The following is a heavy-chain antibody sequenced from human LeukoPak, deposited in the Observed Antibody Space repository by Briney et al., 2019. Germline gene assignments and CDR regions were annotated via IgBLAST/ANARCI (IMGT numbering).Heavy chain of an antibody. J-gene: IGHJ4*02. CDR3: AKRSTAMASDY. CDR1: GFTFNKAW. D-gene: IGHD5-18*01. CDR2: ISGSGGST. V-gene: IGHV3-23*01. Sequence: PGGSLRLSCAASGFTFNKAWVSWVRLAPGKGLEWVSAISGSGGSTYYADSVKGRFTISRDNSKNTLYLQMNSLRAEDTAVYFCAKRSTAMASDYWGQGTLVTVSS.